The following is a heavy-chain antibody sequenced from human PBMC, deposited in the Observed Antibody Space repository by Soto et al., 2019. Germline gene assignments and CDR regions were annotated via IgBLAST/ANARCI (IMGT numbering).Heavy chain of an antibody. J-gene: IGHJ2*01. V-gene: IGHV4-59*01. CDR3: ASFFFQAEDGIRDL. Sequence: RIMQTTGKGLEWIGYIYYSGSTNYNPSLNSRVTISVDTSKNQFSLKLSSVTAADTAEYYCASFFFQAEDGIRDL. D-gene: IGHD2-21*01. CDR2: IYYSGST.